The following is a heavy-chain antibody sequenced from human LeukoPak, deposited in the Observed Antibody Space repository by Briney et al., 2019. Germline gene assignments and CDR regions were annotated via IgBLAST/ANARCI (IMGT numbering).Heavy chain of an antibody. CDR1: GGSISSSSYY. J-gene: IGHJ4*02. CDR2: IYYSGST. CDR3: ARDTSDSSGWTKAAAFDY. Sequence: SETLSLTCTVSGGSISSSSYYWGWIRQPPGKGLEWIGSIYYSGSTYYNPSLKSRVTISVDTSKNQFSLKLSSVTAADTAVYYCARDTSDSSGWTKAAAFDYWGQGTLVTVSS. V-gene: IGHV4-39*07. D-gene: IGHD3-22*01.